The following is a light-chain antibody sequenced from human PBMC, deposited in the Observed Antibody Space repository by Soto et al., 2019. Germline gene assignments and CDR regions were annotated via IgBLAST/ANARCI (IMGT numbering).Light chain of an antibody. CDR2: EGS. Sequence: QSALTQPASVSGSPGQSITISCTGTSSDVGNYNLVSLYQQHPGKAPKLTIYEGSKPPSGVPNRFSGSKSGNLASLTISILQADHEADYYCCSYAGSSTYVFGPGTKVTVL. CDR3: CSYAGSSTYV. J-gene: IGLJ1*01. V-gene: IGLV2-23*01. CDR1: SSDVGNYNL.